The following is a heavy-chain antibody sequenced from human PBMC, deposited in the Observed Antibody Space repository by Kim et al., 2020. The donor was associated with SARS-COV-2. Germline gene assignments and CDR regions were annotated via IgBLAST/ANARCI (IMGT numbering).Heavy chain of an antibody. CDR2: ISYDGSNK. CDR3: AKEFEGAFSLGWSPFDY. CDR1: GFTFSSYG. J-gene: IGHJ4*02. V-gene: IGHV3-30*18. Sequence: GGSLRLSCAASGFTFSSYGMHWVRQAPGKGLEWVAVISYDGSNKYYADSVKGRFTISRDNSKNTLYLQMNSLRAEDTAVYYCAKEFEGAFSLGWSPFDYWGQGTLVTVSS. D-gene: IGHD3-3*01.